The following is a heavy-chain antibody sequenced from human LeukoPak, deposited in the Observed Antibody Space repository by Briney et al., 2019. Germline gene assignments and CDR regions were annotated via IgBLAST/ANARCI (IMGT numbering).Heavy chain of an antibody. CDR2: ISYDGSNK. CDR3: ARDPWVIGGSRYFDY. D-gene: IGHD3-22*01. J-gene: IGHJ4*02. V-gene: IGHV3-30*03. CDR1: GFTFSSYS. Sequence: GGSLRLSCAASGFTFSSYSMNWVRQAPGKGLEWVAVISYDGSNKYYADSVKGRFTISRDDSKNTLYLQMNSLRAEDTAVYHCARDPWVIGGSRYFDYWGQGTLVTVSS.